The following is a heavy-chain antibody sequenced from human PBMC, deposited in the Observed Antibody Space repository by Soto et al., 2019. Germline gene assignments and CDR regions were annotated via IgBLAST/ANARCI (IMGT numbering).Heavy chain of an antibody. CDR1: GGSISSGDYY. J-gene: IGHJ4*02. D-gene: IGHD3-3*01. V-gene: IGHV4-30-4*01. CDR2: IYYSGST. CDR3: ARVRFLEWLSMPYYFDY. Sequence: RSLTCTVSGGSISSGDYYWSWIRQPPGKGLEWIGYIYYSGSTYYNPSLKSRVTISVDTSKNQFSLKLSSVTAADTAVYYCARVRFLEWLSMPYYFDYWGQGTLVTVSS.